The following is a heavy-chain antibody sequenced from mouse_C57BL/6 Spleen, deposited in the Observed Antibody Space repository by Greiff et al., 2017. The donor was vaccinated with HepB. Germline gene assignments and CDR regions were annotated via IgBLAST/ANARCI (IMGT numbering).Heavy chain of an antibody. J-gene: IGHJ3*01. Sequence: VQVVESGAELVKPGASVKISCKASGYAFSSYWMNWVKQRPGKGLEWIGQIYPGDGDTNYNGKFKGKATLTADKSSSTAYMQLSSLTSEDSAVYFCARAQTAQATAGFAYWGQGTLVTVSA. CDR1: GYAFSSYW. CDR2: IYPGDGDT. D-gene: IGHD3-2*02. CDR3: ARAQTAQATAGFAY. V-gene: IGHV1-80*01.